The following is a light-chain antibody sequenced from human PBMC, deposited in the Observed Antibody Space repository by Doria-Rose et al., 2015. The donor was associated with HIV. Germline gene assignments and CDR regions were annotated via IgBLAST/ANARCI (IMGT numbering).Light chain of an antibody. CDR3: QSYDSRLSVYV. CDR2: GNT. J-gene: IGLJ1*01. Sequence: QSVLTQPPSVSGAPGQRVAISCTGSSSNIGAGFDVNWYQQFPGTAPKLLIHGNTNRPSGVPDRCSGSKSGTSASLAISGLRAEDEADYYCQSYDSRLSVYVFGTDTKVTV. CDR1: SSNIGAGFD. V-gene: IGLV1-40*01.